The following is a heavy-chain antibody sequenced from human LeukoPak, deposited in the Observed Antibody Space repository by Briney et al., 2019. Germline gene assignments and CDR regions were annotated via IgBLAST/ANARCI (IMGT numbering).Heavy chain of an antibody. J-gene: IGHJ4*02. CDR1: GYTFTSYA. CDR3: ARGMGATHFDY. V-gene: IGHV1-3*01. Sequence: GASVKVSCKASGYTFTSYAMHWVRQAPGQRLEWMGWINAGNGNTKYSQKFQGRVTITRDTSASTAYMELSNLRSEDTAVYYCARGMGATHFDYWGQGTLVTVSS. D-gene: IGHD1-26*01. CDR2: INAGNGNT.